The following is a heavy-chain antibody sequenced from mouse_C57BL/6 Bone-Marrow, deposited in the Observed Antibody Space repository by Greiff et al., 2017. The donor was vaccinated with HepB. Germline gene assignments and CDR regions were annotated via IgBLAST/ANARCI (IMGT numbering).Heavy chain of an antibody. Sequence: VQRVESGAELARPGASVKMSCKASGYTFTSYTMHWVKQRPGQGLEWIGYINPSSGYTKYNQKFKDKATLTADKSSSTAYMQLSSLTSEDSAVYYCARSRYYAMDYWGQGTSVTVSS. V-gene: IGHV1-4*01. CDR2: INPSSGYT. CDR1: GYTFTSYT. J-gene: IGHJ4*01. CDR3: ARSRYYAMDY.